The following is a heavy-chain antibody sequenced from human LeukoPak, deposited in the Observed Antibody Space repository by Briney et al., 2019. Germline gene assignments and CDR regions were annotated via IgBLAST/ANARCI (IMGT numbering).Heavy chain of an antibody. CDR2: IKQDGSEK. CDR1: GFTFSSYG. Sequence: GGSLRLSCAASGFTFSSYGMHWVRQAPGKGLEWVVNIKQDGSEKYYVDSVKGRFTISRDNAKNSLYLQMNSLRAEDTAVYYCAREGGVTVTTGYYYYMDVWGKGTTVTVSS. J-gene: IGHJ6*03. CDR3: AREGGVTVTTGYYYYMDV. D-gene: IGHD4-17*01. V-gene: IGHV3-7*01.